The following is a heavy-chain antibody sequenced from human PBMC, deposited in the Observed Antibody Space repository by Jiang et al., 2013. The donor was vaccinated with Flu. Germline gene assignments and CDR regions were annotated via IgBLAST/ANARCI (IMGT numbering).Heavy chain of an antibody. CDR3: ASIGYCSSTSCQTIDY. D-gene: IGHD2-2*01. Sequence: MGGIIPIFGTAKYAQKFQGRVTITADESTSTAYMELSSLRSEDTAVYYCASIGYCSSTSCQTIDYWGQGTLVTVSS. CDR2: IIPIFGTA. V-gene: IGHV1-69*01. J-gene: IGHJ4*02.